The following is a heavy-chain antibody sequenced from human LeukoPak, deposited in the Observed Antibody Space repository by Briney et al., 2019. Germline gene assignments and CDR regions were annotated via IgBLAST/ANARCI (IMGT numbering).Heavy chain of an antibody. CDR2: MNPNSGNT. V-gene: IGHV1-8*01. CDR1: GYTFTSYD. J-gene: IGHJ6*02. CDR3: ARMGRWLQLGYYYYYGMDV. D-gene: IGHD5-24*01. Sequence: ASVKVSCKASGYTFTSYDINWVRQAPGQGLEWMGWMNPNSGNTGYAQKFQGRVTMTRNTSISTAYMELSSLRSEDTAVYYCARMGRWLQLGYYYYYGMDVWGQGTTVTVSS.